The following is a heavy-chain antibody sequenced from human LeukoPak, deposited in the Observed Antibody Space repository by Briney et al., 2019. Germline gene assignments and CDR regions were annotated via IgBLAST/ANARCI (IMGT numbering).Heavy chain of an antibody. Sequence: GASVKVSCKASGYTFTSYAMHWVRQAPGQRLEWVGWINAGNGNTKYSQKFQGRVTITRDTSASTAYMELSSLRSEDTAVYYCAREPDWSRAFDIWGQGTMVTVSS. V-gene: IGHV1-3*01. D-gene: IGHD2-2*01. CDR1: GYTFTSYA. CDR2: INAGNGNT. CDR3: AREPDWSRAFDI. J-gene: IGHJ3*02.